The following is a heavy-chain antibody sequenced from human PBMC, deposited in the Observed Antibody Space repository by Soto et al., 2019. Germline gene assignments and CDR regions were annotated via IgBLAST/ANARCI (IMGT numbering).Heavy chain of an antibody. CDR1: GYTFTSYD. CDR3: ERCTKYGAASGRFDP. Sequence: QVQLVQSGAEVKKPGASVKVSCKASGYTFTSYDISWVRQATGQGLECLGWMSANSGNTNYVQKFQGRVTMTWDTSITTAYMELSGLRTEGTDVSFWERCTKYGAASGRFDPWGQGTLVTVSS. CDR2: MSANSGNT. J-gene: IGHJ5*02. V-gene: IGHV1-8*01. D-gene: IGHD2-8*01.